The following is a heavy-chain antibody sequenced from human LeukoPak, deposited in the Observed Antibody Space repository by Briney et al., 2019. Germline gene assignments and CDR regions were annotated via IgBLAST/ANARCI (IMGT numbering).Heavy chain of an antibody. V-gene: IGHV1-3*03. Sequence: ASVKVSCKASGYTFSSHAIHWVRQAPGQSLEWMGWINGGNGHTKYSQEFQGRVTITRDTSASTVYMELSSLRSEDLAIYYCARDSPPFYYYDSTGYPDYWGQGTLLTVSS. D-gene: IGHD3-22*01. CDR3: ARDSPPFYYYDSTGYPDY. CDR1: GYTFSSHA. J-gene: IGHJ4*02. CDR2: INGGNGHT.